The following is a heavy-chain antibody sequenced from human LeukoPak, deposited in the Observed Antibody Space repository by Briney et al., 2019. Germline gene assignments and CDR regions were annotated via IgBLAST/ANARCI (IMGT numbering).Heavy chain of an antibody. CDR2: ISAYSGNT. V-gene: IGHV1-18*01. J-gene: IGHJ4*02. Sequence: ASVKVSCKTSGYTFTSYGVSWVRQAPGQGLEWMGWISAYSGNTHFAQKFQGRVTMTTGTSTSTAYMELRSLRSDDTAVYYCARDKFVYDSSGYPVDYWGQGTLVTVSS. D-gene: IGHD3-22*01. CDR3: ARDKFVYDSSGYPVDY. CDR1: GYTFTSYG.